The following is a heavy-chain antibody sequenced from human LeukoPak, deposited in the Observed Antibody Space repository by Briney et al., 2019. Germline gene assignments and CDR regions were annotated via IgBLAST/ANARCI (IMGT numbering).Heavy chain of an antibody. Sequence: GGSLGLSCAASGFTFSTYWMAWVRQAPGKGLEWVANIKGDETAKHQADSVKGRFTISRDNAQNSVYLQMSSLRGDDTAVYYCARDVGGSLDYWGQGTLVTVSS. J-gene: IGHJ4*02. CDR3: ARDVGGSLDY. D-gene: IGHD1-26*01. CDR2: IKGDETAK. V-gene: IGHV3-7*01. CDR1: GFTFSTYW.